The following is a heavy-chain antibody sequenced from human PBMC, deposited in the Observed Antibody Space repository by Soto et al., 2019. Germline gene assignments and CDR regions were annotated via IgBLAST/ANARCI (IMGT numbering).Heavy chain of an antibody. D-gene: IGHD2-2*01. CDR3: ARTGYCSSTSCFYAFDI. Sequence: QVQLVQSGAEVKKPGSSVKVSCKASGGTFSSYAISWVRQAPEQGLEWMGGIIPIFGTANYAQKFQGRVTITADESTSTAYMELSSLRSEDTAVYYCARTGYCSSTSCFYAFDIWGQGTMVTVSS. CDR2: IIPIFGTA. V-gene: IGHV1-69*01. CDR1: GGTFSSYA. J-gene: IGHJ3*02.